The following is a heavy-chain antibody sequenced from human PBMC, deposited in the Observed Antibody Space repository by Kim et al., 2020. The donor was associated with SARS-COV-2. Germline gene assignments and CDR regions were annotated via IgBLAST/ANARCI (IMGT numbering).Heavy chain of an antibody. V-gene: IGHV4-39*01. Sequence: SETLSLTCTVSGGSISTSSYYWGWIRQPPGKGLEWTGSIHYSGTTYYNPSLKSRVTISLDTPNNQFSLKVNSMTAADTAVYYCARVRPRTLDAFDIWGQG. CDR3: ARVRPRTLDAFDI. CDR1: GGSISTSSYY. J-gene: IGHJ3*02. CDR2: IHYSGTT.